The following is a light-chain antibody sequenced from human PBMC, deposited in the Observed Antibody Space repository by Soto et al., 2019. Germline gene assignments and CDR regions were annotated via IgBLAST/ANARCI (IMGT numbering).Light chain of an antibody. Sequence: AIRMTQSPSSLSASTGDRVTTTCRASQGISSYLAWYQQKPGKAPKLLIYAASTLQSGVPSRFSGSGSGTDFTLTISCLQSEDFATYYCQQYYSYPLTFGGGTKVDTK. CDR1: QGISSY. CDR2: AAS. J-gene: IGKJ4*01. CDR3: QQYYSYPLT. V-gene: IGKV1-8*01.